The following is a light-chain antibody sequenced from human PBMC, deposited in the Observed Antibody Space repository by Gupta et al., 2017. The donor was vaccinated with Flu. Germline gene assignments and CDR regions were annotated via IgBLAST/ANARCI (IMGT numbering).Light chain of an antibody. CDR2: KGS. Sequence: DVVMTQSPLSLPVTLGQPASISCRSTQGLVYSDRNTYLNWFHQRPGQAPRRLIYKGSDRDSGVPDRFSGSGSGTDFTLKISRVEAEDVGVYYCRQCKYWPYTFGQGTKLEIK. CDR1: QGLVYSDRNTY. V-gene: IGKV2-30*01. CDR3: RQCKYWPYT. J-gene: IGKJ2*01.